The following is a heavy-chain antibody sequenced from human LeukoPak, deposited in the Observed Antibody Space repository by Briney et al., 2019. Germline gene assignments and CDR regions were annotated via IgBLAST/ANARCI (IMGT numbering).Heavy chain of an antibody. CDR2: ISAYNGNT. V-gene: IGHV1-18*01. D-gene: IGHD3-16*02. CDR3: SRDLCRYDYVWGSYRYPFDY. J-gene: IGHJ4*02. Sequence: ASVKVSCKASGYTFSNYGINWVRQAPGQGLEWMGWISAYNGNTNYAQKFQGRVTMTTDTSTSTAYMELRSLRSDDTAVYYCSRDLCRYDYVWGSYRYPFDYWGQGTLVTVSS. CDR1: GYTFSNYG.